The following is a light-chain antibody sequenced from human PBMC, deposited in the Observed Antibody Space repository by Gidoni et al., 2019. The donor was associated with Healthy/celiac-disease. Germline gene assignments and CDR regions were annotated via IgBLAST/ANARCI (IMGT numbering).Light chain of an antibody. V-gene: IGKV3-11*01. CDR1: QSVSSY. CDR2: DAS. J-gene: IGKJ5*01. CDR3: QQRSNWPPIT. Sequence: EIVLTQSPATLSLSPGESATLSCRASQSVSSYLAWYQQKPGQAPRLLIYDASNRATGLPARFSGSGSGTDFTLTISSLEPEDFAVYYCQQRSNWPPITFGQGTRLEIK.